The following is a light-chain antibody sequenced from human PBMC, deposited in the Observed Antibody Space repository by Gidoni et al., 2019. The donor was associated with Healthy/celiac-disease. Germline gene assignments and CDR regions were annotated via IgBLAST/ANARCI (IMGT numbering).Light chain of an antibody. CDR1: QSISSW. CDR3: QQSSTWT. J-gene: IGKJ1*01. CDR2: KAS. V-gene: IGKV1-5*03. Sequence: DIQMTQSPSTLSASVGDRVTITCRASQSISSWLAWYQQKPGKAHKLLIYKASSLESGVPSRFSGSGSGTEFTLTISSLQPDDFATYYCQQSSTWTFGQGTKVEIK.